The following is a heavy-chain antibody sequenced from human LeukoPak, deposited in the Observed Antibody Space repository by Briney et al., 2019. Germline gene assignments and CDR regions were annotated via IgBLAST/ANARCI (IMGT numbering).Heavy chain of an antibody. Sequence: ASVKVSCKASGYTFTSHGISWVRQAPGQGLEWMGWISAYNGNTNYAQKLQGRVTTTTDTPTSTAYMELRSLRSDDTAVYYCARSPLWFGELSWDYWGQGTLVTVSS. V-gene: IGHV1-18*01. J-gene: IGHJ4*02. CDR1: GYTFTSHG. CDR2: ISAYNGNT. CDR3: ARSPLWFGELSWDY. D-gene: IGHD3-10*01.